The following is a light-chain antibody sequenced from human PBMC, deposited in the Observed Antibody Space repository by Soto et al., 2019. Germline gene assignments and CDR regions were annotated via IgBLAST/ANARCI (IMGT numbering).Light chain of an antibody. CDR3: CSYADNYSYV. CDR1: SSDVGAYNY. V-gene: IGLV2-11*01. Sequence: QSVLTQPRSVSGSPGQSVTISCTGTSSDVGAYNYVSWYQQHPGKAPKLMTYDVSKRPSGVPDRFSGSKSGNTASLTISGLQAEDEADYYCCSYADNYSYVLGNGTKVT. J-gene: IGLJ1*01. CDR2: DVS.